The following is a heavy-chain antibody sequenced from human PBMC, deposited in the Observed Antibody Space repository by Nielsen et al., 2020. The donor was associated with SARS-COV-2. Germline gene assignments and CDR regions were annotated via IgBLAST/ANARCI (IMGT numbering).Heavy chain of an antibody. J-gene: IGHJ4*02. CDR1: GGTFSSYA. CDR3: AILGYCTNGVCWETNYFDY. CDR2: IIPIFGTA. D-gene: IGHD2-8*01. V-gene: IGHV1-69*06. Sequence: PVKVSCKASGGTFSSYAISWVRQAPGQGLEWMGGIIPIFGTANYAQKLQGRVTITADKSTSTAYMELSSLRSEDTAVYYCAILGYCTNGVCWETNYFDYWGQGTLVTVSS.